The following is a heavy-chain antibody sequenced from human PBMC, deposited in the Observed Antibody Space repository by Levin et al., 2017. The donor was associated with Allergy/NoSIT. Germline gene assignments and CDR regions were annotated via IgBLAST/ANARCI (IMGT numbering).Heavy chain of an antibody. CDR2: ISGPGDNT. Sequence: PGGSLRLSCAASGLRFNNFAMSWARQAPGKGLEWVAAISGPGDNTYYADSVKGRFTISRDNSKNILYLQMNSLRAEDTAVYSCAKVLVGPNVGADAFDLWGQGTMVTVSS. V-gene: IGHV3-23*01. CDR3: AKVLVGPNVGADAFDL. J-gene: IGHJ3*01. CDR1: GLRFNNFA. D-gene: IGHD2-8*01.